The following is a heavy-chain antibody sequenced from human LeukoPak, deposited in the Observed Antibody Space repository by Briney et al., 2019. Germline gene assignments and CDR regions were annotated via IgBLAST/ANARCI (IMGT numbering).Heavy chain of an antibody. Sequence: GESLKISRKGSGYNFNNYWIGWVRQMPGKGLEWMGIIYPGDSSTRYSPSFQGQVTISADKSIDTAYLQWSSLKASDTAMYYCARLISNSCYYWGQGTLLTVSS. V-gene: IGHV5-51*01. D-gene: IGHD2-15*01. J-gene: IGHJ4*02. CDR1: GYNFNNYW. CDR3: ARLISNSCYY. CDR2: IYPGDSST.